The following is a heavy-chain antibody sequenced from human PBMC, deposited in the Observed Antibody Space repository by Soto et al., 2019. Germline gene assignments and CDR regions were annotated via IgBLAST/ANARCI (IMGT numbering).Heavy chain of an antibody. Sequence: SETLSLTCSVSVVSSGSHFWSWIRQAPGKGPELVGYIYHTVNTNYNPALKSRVTISMDTSKNQLSLQLSSVTAADTAVYYCARLQYTVVTALDIWGQGTMVTVSS. J-gene: IGHJ3*02. D-gene: IGHD2-15*01. CDR3: ARLQYTVVTALDI. V-gene: IGHV4-59*11. CDR2: IYHTVNT. CDR1: VVSSGSHF.